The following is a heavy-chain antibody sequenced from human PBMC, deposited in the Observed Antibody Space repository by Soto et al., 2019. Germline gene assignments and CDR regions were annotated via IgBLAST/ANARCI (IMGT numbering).Heavy chain of an antibody. CDR2: ISAYNDDR. Sequence: QVQLVQSGPEVKKPGASVKVSCKASGYSFSEYGVTWVRQSPGQGLQWMGWISAYNDDRNYAQNFQDRITMTTDTSTSTAYVELRSLRSDDTAVYFCGRARSAAMVTSDYWGQGTLVTVAS. CDR3: GRARSAAMVTSDY. J-gene: IGHJ4*02. V-gene: IGHV1-18*01. CDR1: GYSFSEYG. D-gene: IGHD5-18*01.